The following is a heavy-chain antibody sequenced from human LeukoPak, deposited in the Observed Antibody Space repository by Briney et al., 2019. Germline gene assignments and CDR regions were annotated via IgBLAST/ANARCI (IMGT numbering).Heavy chain of an antibody. CDR3: ARRSGMATKNYFDY. J-gene: IGHJ4*02. V-gene: IGHV3-11*06. Sequence: GGTLRLSCKASGFVFGDYYMNWIRQAPGKGLECLSYISSGTINHSNYADSVKGRFTISRDNSKNALYLQMNSLRAEDTAVYYCARRSGMATKNYFDYWSQGTLVTVSS. D-gene: IGHD5-24*01. CDR2: ISSGTINHS. CDR1: GFVFGDYY.